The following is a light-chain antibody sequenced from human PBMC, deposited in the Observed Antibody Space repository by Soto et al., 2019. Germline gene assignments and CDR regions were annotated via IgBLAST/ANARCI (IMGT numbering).Light chain of an antibody. V-gene: IGLV2-14*01. CDR2: DVS. CDR1: TSDVGGYNS. J-gene: IGLJ1*01. CDR3: SSRTSTSTRV. Sequence: QSALTQPASVSGSPGQSITISCTGTTSDVGGYNSVSWYQQHPGKAPELMIYDVSNRPSGISYRFSGSKSGNTASLTISGLQAADEADYYCSSRTSTSTRVFGTGTKLTVL.